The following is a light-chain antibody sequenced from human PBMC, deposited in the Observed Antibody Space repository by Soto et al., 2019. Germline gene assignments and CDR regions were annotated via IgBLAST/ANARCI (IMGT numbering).Light chain of an antibody. CDR1: QAITSY. Sequence: IPLTQSPSSLSASVGDRVTITCRASQAITSYLAWYQQKPGKAPKLLIYAASTLQSGVPPRFSGSGSGTDFTLTISSLQPEDFATYYCQQLNSSPFSFGPGTKVDIK. J-gene: IGKJ3*01. CDR3: QQLNSSPFS. CDR2: AAS. V-gene: IGKV1-9*01.